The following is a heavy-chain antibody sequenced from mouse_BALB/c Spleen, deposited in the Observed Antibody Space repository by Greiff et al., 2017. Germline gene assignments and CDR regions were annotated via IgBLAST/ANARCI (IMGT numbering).Heavy chain of an antibody. CDR2: IDPENGDT. CDR3: NALSIHYRYDAGDFDY. D-gene: IGHD2-14*01. V-gene: IGHV14-4*02. Sequence: EVQLHQSGAELVRSGASVKLSCTASGFNIKDYYMHWVKQRPEQGLEWIGWIDPENGDTEYAPKFQGKATMTADTSSNTAYLQLSSLTSEDTAVYYCNALSIHYRYDAGDFDYWGQGTTLTVSS. J-gene: IGHJ2*01. CDR1: GFNIKDYY.